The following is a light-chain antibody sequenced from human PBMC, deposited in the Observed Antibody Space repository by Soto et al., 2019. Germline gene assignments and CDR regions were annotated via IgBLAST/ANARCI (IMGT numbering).Light chain of an antibody. J-gene: IGLJ1*01. CDR2: DVS. CDR3: SSYAGTYIV. CDR1: SSDVGGYDY. V-gene: IGLV2-8*01. Sequence: QSALTQPPSASGSPGQSVAISCTGTSSDVGGYDYVSWYQQHPGKAPKLMIYDVSKRPSGVPDRFSGSKSGNTASLTVFGLQAEDEADYYCSSYAGTYIVFGTGTKLTVL.